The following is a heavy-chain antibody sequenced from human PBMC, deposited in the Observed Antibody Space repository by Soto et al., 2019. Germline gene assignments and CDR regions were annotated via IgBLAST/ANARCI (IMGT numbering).Heavy chain of an antibody. Sequence: SQTLSLTCAISGDSVSSNSAAWNWIRQSPSRGLEWLGRAYYRSQWYYDSAVSVRSRITVIPDTSKNQFSLQLNSVTPEDTAVYYCTKQKGDSGTYNGMDVWGQGTTVTVSS. D-gene: IGHD1-26*01. CDR1: GDSVSSNSAA. V-gene: IGHV6-1*01. CDR2: AYYRSQWYY. CDR3: TKQKGDSGTYNGMDV. J-gene: IGHJ6*02.